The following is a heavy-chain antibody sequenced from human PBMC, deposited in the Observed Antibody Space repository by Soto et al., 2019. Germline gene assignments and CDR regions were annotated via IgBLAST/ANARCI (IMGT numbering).Heavy chain of an antibody. CDR1: DDSISSYY. V-gene: IGHV4-59*08. Sequence: SETLSLTCTVSDDSISSYYWSWIRQPPGKGLEWIGYIYYSGNNNYNTNYNPSLKSRVTISVDTSKNQFSLKLSSVTAADTAVYYCARQRDQYFYRTSGDNRDYYAYCGQRTLDTGSA. D-gene: IGHD3-10*01. CDR3: ARQRDQYFYRTSGDNRDYYAY. J-gene: IGHJ4*01. CDR2: IYYSGNNNYNT.